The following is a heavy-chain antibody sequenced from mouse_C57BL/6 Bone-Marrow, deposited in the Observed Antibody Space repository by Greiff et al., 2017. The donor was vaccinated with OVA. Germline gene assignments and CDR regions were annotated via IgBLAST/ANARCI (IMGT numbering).Heavy chain of an antibody. CDR2: INPSSGYT. CDR1: GYTFTSYT. CDR3: ARPLYYGSSFDFDY. J-gene: IGHJ2*01. V-gene: IGHV1-4*01. D-gene: IGHD1-1*01. Sequence: QVQLQQSGADLARPGASVKMSCTASGYTFTSYTMHWVKQRPGQGLEWIGYINPSSGYTKYNQKFKDKATLTADKSSSTAYMQLSSLTSEDSAVYYCARPLYYGSSFDFDYWGQGTTLTVSS.